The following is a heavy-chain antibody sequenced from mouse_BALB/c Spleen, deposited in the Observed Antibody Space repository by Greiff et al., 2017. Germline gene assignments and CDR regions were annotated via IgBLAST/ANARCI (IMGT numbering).Heavy chain of an antibody. CDR1: GFTFSSYG. CDR2: INSNGGST. Sequence: EVQLVESGGDLVKPGGSLKLSCAASGFTFSSYGMSWVRQTPDKRLELVATINSNGGSTYYPDSVKGRFTISGDTAKNTLYLQMSSLKSEDTAMYYCARDRGRYDGFAYWGQGTLVTVSA. J-gene: IGHJ3*01. V-gene: IGHV5-6-3*01. CDR3: ARDRGRYDGFAY. D-gene: IGHD2-14*01.